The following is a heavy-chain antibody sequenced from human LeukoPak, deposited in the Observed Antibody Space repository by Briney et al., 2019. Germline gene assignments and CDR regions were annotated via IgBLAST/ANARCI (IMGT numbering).Heavy chain of an antibody. D-gene: IGHD2-15*01. V-gene: IGHV4-38-2*02. CDR3: GRVLLGSAFDS. CDR1: GYSISSGYY. J-gene: IGHJ4*02. Sequence: SDTLSLTCTVSGYSISSGYYWGWIRPPPGKGLEWIGSIYHSGSTYYNPSLKRRVTISVDTSKNQFSLKLSSLTAADTAVYYSGRVLLGSAFDSWGPGTPVTVSS. CDR2: IYHSGST.